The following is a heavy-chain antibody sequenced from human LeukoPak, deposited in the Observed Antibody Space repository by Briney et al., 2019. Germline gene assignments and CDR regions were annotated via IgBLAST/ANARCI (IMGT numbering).Heavy chain of an antibody. CDR1: GFTFSNFG. V-gene: IGHV3-23*01. CDR2: ISAGGINT. Sequence: TGGSLRLSCAASGFTFSNFGMSWVRQAPGKGLEWVSFISAGGINTYYGDSVKGRFTISRDNSKNTLFLQMDSLRAEDTAVYYCAKRAAYGTVWYQFDYWGQGILVTVSS. J-gene: IGHJ4*02. D-gene: IGHD6-19*01. CDR3: AKRAAYGTVWYQFDY.